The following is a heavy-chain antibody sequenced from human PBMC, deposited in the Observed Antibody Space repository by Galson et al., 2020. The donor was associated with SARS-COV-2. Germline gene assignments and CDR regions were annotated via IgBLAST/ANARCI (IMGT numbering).Heavy chain of an antibody. CDR2: IISSSRTI. CDR1: GFTFSRYS. J-gene: IGHJ4*02. V-gene: IGHV3-48*01. D-gene: IGHD3-22*01. CDR3: ASNYYDSTGYYNY. Sequence: WGSLRLSCAASGFTFSRYSMNWVRQAPGKGLEWIAYIISSSRTIYYADSVKGRLTISRDNAKNSLYLQMNSLRAEDTAVYYCASNYYDSTGYYNYWGQGTLVTVSS.